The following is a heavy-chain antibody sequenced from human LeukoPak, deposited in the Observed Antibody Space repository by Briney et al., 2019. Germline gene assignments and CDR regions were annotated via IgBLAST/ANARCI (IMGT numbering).Heavy chain of an antibody. J-gene: IGHJ6*03. CDR3: ARDYPSNYMDV. D-gene: IGHD3-16*02. Sequence: GASVKVSCKAYGYTFTSYYMHWVRQAPGQGLEWMGIINPSGGSTSYAQKFQGRVTMTWDTSTSTVYMELSSLRSEDTAVYYCARDYPSNYMDVWGKGTTVTVSS. CDR1: GYTFTSYY. V-gene: IGHV1-46*01. CDR2: INPSGGST.